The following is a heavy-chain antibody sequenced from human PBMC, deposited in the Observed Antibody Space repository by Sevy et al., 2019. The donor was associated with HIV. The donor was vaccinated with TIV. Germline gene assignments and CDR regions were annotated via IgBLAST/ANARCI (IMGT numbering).Heavy chain of an antibody. CDR3: ARYVRGDYAGGFDS. CDR1: GGSIRSTSYY. CDR2: FDYAGTT. D-gene: IGHD4-17*01. Sequence: SETLSLTCSFSGGSIRSTSYYWGWIRQPPGKGLEWIASFDYAGTTYYTPALKSRVTISGDMSKNQFSLKLKSVTVADTAFYYCARYVRGDYAGGFDSWGQGTLVTVSS. V-gene: IGHV4-39*01. J-gene: IGHJ5*01.